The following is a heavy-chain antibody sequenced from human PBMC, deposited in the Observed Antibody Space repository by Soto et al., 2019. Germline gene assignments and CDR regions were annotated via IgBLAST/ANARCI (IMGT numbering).Heavy chain of an antibody. V-gene: IGHV3-9*01. J-gene: IGHJ4*02. CDR2: ISWNSGSI. CDR3: AKDIAPGGSSFQIDS. CDR1: GFTFDDYA. Sequence: EVQLVESGGGLVQPGRSLRLSCAASGFTFDDYAMHWVRQAPGKGLEWVSGISWNSGSIGYADSVKGRFTISRDNAKNSLYRQMTILRAEATAFFYLAKDIAPGGSSFQIDSWGREPWSPSPQ. D-gene: IGHD1-26*01.